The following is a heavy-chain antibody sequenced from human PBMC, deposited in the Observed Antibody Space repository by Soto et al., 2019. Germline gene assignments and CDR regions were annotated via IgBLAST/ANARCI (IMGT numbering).Heavy chain of an antibody. V-gene: IGHV3-9*01. CDR1: GFTFDDYA. CDR2: ISWNSGSI. D-gene: IGHD4-17*01. Sequence: EVQLVESGGGLVQPGRSLRLSCAASGFTFDDYAMHWVRQAPGKGLEWVSGISWNSGSIGYADSVKGRFTISRDNAKNSLYLQMNSLRAEDTALYYCAKSSHDYGDYGVNVESGGVDYWGQGTLVTVSS. J-gene: IGHJ4*02. CDR3: AKSSHDYGDYGVNVESGGVDY.